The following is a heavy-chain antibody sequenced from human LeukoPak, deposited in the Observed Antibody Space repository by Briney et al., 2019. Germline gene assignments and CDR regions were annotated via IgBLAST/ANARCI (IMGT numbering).Heavy chain of an antibody. Sequence: GGSLRLSCAASGFTFSSYWMSWVRQAPGKGLEWVSCFSSGNNVYYADSVEGRFTISRDIAKNSLYLQMNSLRAEDTAVYYCARYFNAWGQGTLVTVSS. CDR2: FSSGNNV. CDR3: ARYFNA. D-gene: IGHD3-9*01. V-gene: IGHV3-48*01. J-gene: IGHJ4*02. CDR1: GFTFSSYW.